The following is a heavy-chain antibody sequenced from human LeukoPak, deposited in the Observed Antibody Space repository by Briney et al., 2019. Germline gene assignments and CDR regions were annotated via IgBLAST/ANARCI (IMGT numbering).Heavy chain of an antibody. V-gene: IGHV1-69*04. CDR2: IIPILGIA. CDR1: GGTFSSYT. CDR3: AGELHEPAMVTKDWFDP. D-gene: IGHD5-18*01. Sequence: GASVKVSCKASGGTFSSYTISWVRQAPGQGLEWMGRIIPILGIANYAQKFQGRVTITADKSTSTAYMELSSLRSEDTAVYYCAGELHEPAMVTKDWFDPWGQGTLVTVSS. J-gene: IGHJ5*02.